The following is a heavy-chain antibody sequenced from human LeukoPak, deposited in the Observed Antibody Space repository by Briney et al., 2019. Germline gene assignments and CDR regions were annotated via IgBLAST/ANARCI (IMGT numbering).Heavy chain of an antibody. D-gene: IGHD4-17*01. Sequence: GGSLRLSCAASGFTFSSYSMNWVRQAPGKGLEWVSSISSSGSYIYYADSVKGRFTISRDNSKNTLYLQMNSLRAEDTAVYYCAKGDAYGDYPYPDAFDIWGQGTMVTVSS. CDR2: ISSSGSYI. CDR1: GFTFSSYS. V-gene: IGHV3-21*01. J-gene: IGHJ3*02. CDR3: AKGDAYGDYPYPDAFDI.